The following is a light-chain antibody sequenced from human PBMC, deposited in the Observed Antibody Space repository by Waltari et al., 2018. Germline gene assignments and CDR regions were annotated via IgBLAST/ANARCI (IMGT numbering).Light chain of an antibody. CDR2: DDS. J-gene: IGLJ3*02. V-gene: IGLV3-21*02. CDR1: NIARKS. Sequence: SYVLTQPPSVSVAPGQTARITCGGNNIARKSVHWYQHKSGQAPVLVVFDDSDRPSGSPERFSGSHSGNTATLTSSRVEGGDEADYHCQVWDPTSDHLVLGGGTKLTVL. CDR3: QVWDPTSDHLV.